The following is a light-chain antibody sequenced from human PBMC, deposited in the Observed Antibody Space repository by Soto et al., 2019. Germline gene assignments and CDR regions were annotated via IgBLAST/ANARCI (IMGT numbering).Light chain of an antibody. J-gene: IGLJ1*01. Sequence: QSVLTQPPSASGSPGQSVTISCTGTKNDIGVYDFVSWYQHHPGKAPRLIIYEVVQRPSGVPDRFSGSKSGNTASLTVSGLQGAAGADYFCKSYPGSNNYVFGSGTKLTV. CDR2: EVV. CDR1: KNDIGVYDF. CDR3: KSYPGSNNYV. V-gene: IGLV2-8*01.